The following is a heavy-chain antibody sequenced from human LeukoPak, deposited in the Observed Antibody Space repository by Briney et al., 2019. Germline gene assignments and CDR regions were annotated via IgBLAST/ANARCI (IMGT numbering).Heavy chain of an antibody. CDR2: ISGRGGST. D-gene: IGHD3-22*01. CDR1: GFTFNKYA. V-gene: IGHV3-23*01. J-gene: IGHJ3*02. Sequence: GGSLRLSCAASGFTFNKYAMSWVRQAPGKGLEWVSAISGRGGSTYYADSVKGRFTISRDNSKNTLYLQMNSLRAEDTAVYYCAKDYYDSSGCYLDSGRAFDIWGQGTMVTVSS. CDR3: AKDYYDSSGCYLDSGRAFDI.